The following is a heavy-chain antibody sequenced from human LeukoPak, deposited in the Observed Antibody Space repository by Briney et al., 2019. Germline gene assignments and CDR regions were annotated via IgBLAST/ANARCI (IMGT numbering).Heavy chain of an antibody. CDR1: RGSIISYY. D-gene: IGHD6-19*01. J-gene: IGHJ6*02. V-gene: IGHV4-59*01. CDR2: VFHTGST. CDR3: ARGNIAVTGPGVFYYYGMDV. Sequence: PSETLSLTCTVSRGSIISYYWSWIRQSPGKGLEWIGYVFHTGSTNYNPSLRSRVTMSVDTSRCQFSLEVRSVTAADTGVYFCARGNIAVTGPGVFYYYGMDVWGQGTTVTVSS.